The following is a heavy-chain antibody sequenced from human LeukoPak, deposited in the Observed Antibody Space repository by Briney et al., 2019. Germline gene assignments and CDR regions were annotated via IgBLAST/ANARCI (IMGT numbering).Heavy chain of an antibody. CDR2: INHSGST. Sequence: PSETLSLTCAVYGGSFSGYYWSWIRQPPGKGLEWIGEINHSGSTNYNPSLKSRVTISVDTSKNQFSLKLSSVTAADTAVYYCAILGYCSSTSCYWTDYWGQGTLVTVSS. J-gene: IGHJ4*02. V-gene: IGHV4-34*01. CDR1: GGSFSGYY. D-gene: IGHD2-2*01. CDR3: AILGYCSSTSCYWTDY.